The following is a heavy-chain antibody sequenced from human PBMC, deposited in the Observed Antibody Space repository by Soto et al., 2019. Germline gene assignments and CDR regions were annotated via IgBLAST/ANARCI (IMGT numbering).Heavy chain of an antibody. D-gene: IGHD2-2*01. Sequence: GASVKVSCKASGYGVTSYYMHWVRQAPGQGLEWMGIINPNSGSTTYAQKFQGRVTMTRDTSTSTVYMELTSLTSGDTAVYYCARAGIAYCSSTTCYLYYYVMDVWGQGTTVTVSS. V-gene: IGHV1-46*01. CDR2: INPNSGST. CDR1: GYGVTSYY. J-gene: IGHJ6*02. CDR3: ARAGIAYCSSTTCYLYYYVMDV.